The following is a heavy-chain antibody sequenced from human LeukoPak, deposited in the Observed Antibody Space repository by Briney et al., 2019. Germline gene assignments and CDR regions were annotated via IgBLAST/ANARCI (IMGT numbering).Heavy chain of an antibody. CDR3: ARSYDSRGYYYCGMDV. CDR1: GGSISSYY. J-gene: IGHJ6*02. CDR2: VYYSGTT. V-gene: IGHV4-59*01. D-gene: IGHD3-22*01. Sequence: SETLSLTCTVSGGSISSYYGAWIRQPPGKGLEWIGFVYYSGTTGYNPSLKSRVTISVDTSKNQFSLQLSSVTAADTAVYYCARSYDSRGYYYCGMDVWGQGTTVTVSS.